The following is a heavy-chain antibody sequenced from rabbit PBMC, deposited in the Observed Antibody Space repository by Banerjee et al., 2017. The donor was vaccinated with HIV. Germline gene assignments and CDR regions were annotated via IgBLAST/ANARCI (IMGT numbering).Heavy chain of an antibody. CDR2: IYTGSGNT. CDR1: GFSFSGSYW. Sequence: QEQLEESGGDLVKPEGSLTLTCTASGFSFSGSYWICWVRQAPGKGLEWIGCIYTGSGNTWYASWAKGRFTISKTSSTTVTLQMTSLTAADTATYFCARGAGREDFNLWGPGTLVTVS. V-gene: IGHV1S45*01. D-gene: IGHD4-2*01. J-gene: IGHJ4*01. CDR3: ARGAGREDFNL.